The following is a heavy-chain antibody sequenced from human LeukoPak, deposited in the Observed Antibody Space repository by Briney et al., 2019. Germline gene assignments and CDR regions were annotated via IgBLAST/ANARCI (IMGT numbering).Heavy chain of an antibody. CDR3: ASIPGF. CDR2: IYYSGST. J-gene: IGHJ4*02. D-gene: IGHD2-2*02. V-gene: IGHV4-59*01. Sequence: SETLSLTCTVSGGSISSYYWSWIRQPPGKGLEWIGYIYYSGSTNYNPSPKSRATISVDTCKNQFSLKLSSVTAADPAVCYCASIPGFWGQGTLVAVSS. CDR1: GGSISSYY.